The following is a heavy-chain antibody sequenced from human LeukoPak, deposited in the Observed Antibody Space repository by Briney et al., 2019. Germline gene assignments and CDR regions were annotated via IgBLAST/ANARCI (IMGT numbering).Heavy chain of an antibody. D-gene: IGHD5-12*01. CDR2: IHYSEST. CDR1: GGSISSTRYF. V-gene: IGHV4-39*07. Sequence: SETLSLTCTVSGGSISSTRYFWGWIRQPPGKGLEWIGSIHYSESTYYNPSLKSRVTISVDTSKNQFSLKLSSVTAADTAVYYCARDIVATIGWFDPWGQGTLVTVSS. CDR3: ARDIVATIGWFDP. J-gene: IGHJ5*02.